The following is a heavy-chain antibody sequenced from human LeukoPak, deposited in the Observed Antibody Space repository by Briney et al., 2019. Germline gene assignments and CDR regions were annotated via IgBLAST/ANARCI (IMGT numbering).Heavy chain of an antibody. CDR2: INHSGST. V-gene: IGHV4-34*01. D-gene: IGHD1-26*01. CDR3: ARSRAFNSGAFDP. Sequence: PSETLSLTCTVSGGSISSYYWSWIRQPPGKGLEWIGEINHSGSTNYNPSLKSRVTISVDTSKNQFSLKLSSVTAADTAVYYCARSRAFNSGAFDPWGQGSLVTVSS. CDR1: GGSISSYY. J-gene: IGHJ5*02.